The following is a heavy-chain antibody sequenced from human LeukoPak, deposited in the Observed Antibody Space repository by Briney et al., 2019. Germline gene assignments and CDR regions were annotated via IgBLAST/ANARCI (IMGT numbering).Heavy chain of an antibody. CDR2: INHSGST. V-gene: IGHV4-34*01. Sequence: SETLSLTCAVYGGSFSGYYWSWIRQPPGKGLEWIGEINHSGSTNYNPSLKSRVTISVDTSKNQFSLKLSSVTAADTAVYYCARGRIEVGATYYFDYWGQGTLVTVSS. CDR1: GGSFSGYY. D-gene: IGHD1-26*01. J-gene: IGHJ4*02. CDR3: ARGRIEVGATYYFDY.